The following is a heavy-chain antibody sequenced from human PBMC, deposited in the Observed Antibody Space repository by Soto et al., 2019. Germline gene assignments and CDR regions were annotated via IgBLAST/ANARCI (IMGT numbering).Heavy chain of an antibody. J-gene: IGHJ4*02. CDR2: INHSGST. D-gene: IGHD4-17*01. Sequence: QVQLQQWGAGLLKPSETLSLTCAVYGGSFSGYYWSWIRQPPGKGLEWIGEINHSGSTNYNPSLKSRFTISVDTSKNQFALKLSSVTAADTAVYYCERGMTIDYWGQGTLVTVSS. CDR3: ERGMTIDY. V-gene: IGHV4-34*01. CDR1: GGSFSGYY.